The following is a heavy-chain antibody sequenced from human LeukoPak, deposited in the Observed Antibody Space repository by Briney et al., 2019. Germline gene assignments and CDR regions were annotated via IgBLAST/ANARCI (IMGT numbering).Heavy chain of an antibody. CDR1: GFTFGDYA. CDR3: TRSEYTYYYDGSGYLIDY. CDR2: IRSKTYGGTT. V-gene: IGHV3-49*04. D-gene: IGHD3-22*01. Sequence: GGSLRLSCTASGFTFGDYALTWVRQAPGKGLEWLGFIRSKTYGGTTELAASVEGRFTISRDDSESIAYLQMNSLKTEDTAVYYCTRSEYTYYYDGSGYLIDYWGQGTLVTVSS. J-gene: IGHJ4*02.